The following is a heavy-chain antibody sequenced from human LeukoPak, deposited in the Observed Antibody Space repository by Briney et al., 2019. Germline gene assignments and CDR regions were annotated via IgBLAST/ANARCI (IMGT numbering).Heavy chain of an antibody. CDR3: ATGTGWLPRDYFDY. J-gene: IGHJ4*02. Sequence: SVKVSCKASGGTFSSYAISWVRQAPGQGLEWMGGIIPIFGSANYAQRFQGRVTITADESTNTVYMELSSLRSEDTAVYYCATGTGWLPRDYFDYWGQGTLVTVSS. D-gene: IGHD6-19*01. CDR1: GGTFSSYA. V-gene: IGHV1-69*13. CDR2: IIPIFGSA.